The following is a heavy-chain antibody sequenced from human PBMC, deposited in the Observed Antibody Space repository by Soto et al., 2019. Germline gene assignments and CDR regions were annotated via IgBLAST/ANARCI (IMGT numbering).Heavy chain of an antibody. D-gene: IGHD6-13*01. Sequence: LRLSCAASGFTFSSYGMHWVRQAPGKGLEWVAVISYDGSNKYYADSVKGRFTISRDNSKNTLYLQMNSLRAEDTAVYYCAKDRRRVAAAMKGWYYYYGMDVWGQGTTVTVSS. CDR1: GFTFSSYG. CDR2: ISYDGSNK. V-gene: IGHV3-30*18. J-gene: IGHJ6*02. CDR3: AKDRRRVAAAMKGWYYYYGMDV.